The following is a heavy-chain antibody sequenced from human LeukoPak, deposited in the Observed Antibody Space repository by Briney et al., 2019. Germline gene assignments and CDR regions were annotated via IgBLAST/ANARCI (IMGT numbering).Heavy chain of an antibody. CDR3: ARERRITIFGVAPISDAFDI. J-gene: IGHJ3*02. Sequence: ASVKVSCKASGGTFSSYAISWVRQAPGQGLEWMGGITPIFGTANYAQKFQGRVTITADESTSTAYMELSSLRSEDTAVYYCARERRITIFGVAPISDAFDIWGQGTMVTVSS. D-gene: IGHD3-3*01. CDR2: ITPIFGTA. CDR1: GGTFSSYA. V-gene: IGHV1-69*13.